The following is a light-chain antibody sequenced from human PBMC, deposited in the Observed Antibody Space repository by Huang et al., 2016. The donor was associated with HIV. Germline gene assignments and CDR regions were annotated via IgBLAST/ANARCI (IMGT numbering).Light chain of an antibody. CDR2: DAS. Sequence: EIVLTQSPATLSLSPGERATLSCRPSQSVSSYLAWYQQKPGQAPGLLIYDASNRATGIPARFSGSGSGTDFTLTISSLEPEDFAVYYCQQRSNWPPDTFGQGTRLEIK. V-gene: IGKV3-11*01. CDR1: QSVSSY. CDR3: QQRSNWPPDT. J-gene: IGKJ5*01.